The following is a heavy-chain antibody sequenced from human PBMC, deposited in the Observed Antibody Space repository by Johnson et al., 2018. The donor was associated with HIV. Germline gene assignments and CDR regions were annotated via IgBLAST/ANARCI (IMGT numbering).Heavy chain of an antibody. CDR2: IWYDGSNK. D-gene: IGHD2-21*01. J-gene: IGHJ3*02. V-gene: IGHV3-33*01. CDR3: ARGGPFHAFDI. CDR1: GFTFSSYG. Sequence: QVQLVESGGGVVQPGRSLRLSCAASGFTFSSYGMHWVRQAPGKGLEWVAVIWYDGSNKYYADSVKGRFTISRDNAKNTLFLQMNSLRAEDTAMYFCARGGPFHAFDIWGNGTTVTVSS.